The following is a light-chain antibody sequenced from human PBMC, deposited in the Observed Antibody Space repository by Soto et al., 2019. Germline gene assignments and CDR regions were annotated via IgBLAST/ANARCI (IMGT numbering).Light chain of an antibody. CDR1: QSVSSN. Sequence: EMVMTQSPATLSVSPGERATLSCRASQSVSSNLAWYQQKPGQAPRLLIYGASTRATGIPSRFSSSGSGTEFTLTISSLQSEDFAVYYCQQYNNWPLFTFGPGTQVEIK. CDR3: QQYNNWPLFT. J-gene: IGKJ3*01. CDR2: GAS. V-gene: IGKV3-15*01.